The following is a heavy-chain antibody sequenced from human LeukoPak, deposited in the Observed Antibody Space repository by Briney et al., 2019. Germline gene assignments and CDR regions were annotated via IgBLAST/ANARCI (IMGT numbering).Heavy chain of an antibody. CDR2: ISSDGSST. D-gene: IGHD3-22*01. CDR3: TTFGYHLDS. CDR1: GFTFRNHW. V-gene: IGHV3-74*03. J-gene: IGHJ4*02. Sequence: GGSLRLSCAASGFTFRNHWMHWVRHTPGKGLVWVSRISSDGSSTTYADSVRGRFTISRDNAKKSLYLQMNSLRAEDTALYYCTTFGYHLDSWGQGTLVTVSS.